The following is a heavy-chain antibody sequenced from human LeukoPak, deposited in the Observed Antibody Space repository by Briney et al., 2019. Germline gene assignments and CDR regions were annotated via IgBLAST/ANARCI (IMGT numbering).Heavy chain of an antibody. D-gene: IGHD5-12*01. J-gene: IGHJ4*02. CDR3: ARGRYSGTTYYFDY. Sequence: GGSLRLSCAASGFTFSTSWMSWVRQVPGKGLEWVANIKKDGSETYYVDSVKGRFTIFRDNAKNSLYLQMNSLRAEDTAMHYCARGRYSGTTYYFDYWGQGTLVTVSS. CDR2: IKKDGSET. CDR1: GFTFSTSW. V-gene: IGHV3-7*03.